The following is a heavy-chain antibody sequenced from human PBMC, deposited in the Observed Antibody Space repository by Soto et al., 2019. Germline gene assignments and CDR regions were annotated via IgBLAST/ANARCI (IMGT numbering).Heavy chain of an antibody. CDR3: VRAMDYDSSGYYEDLDY. CDR1: GVTFSSYA. J-gene: IGHJ4*02. Sequence: GGSLRLSCVASGVTFSSYAMSWVRQAPGKGLEWVSAVSKSGLDTYYADSVKGRFTISRDNAKNTLYLQMNSLRAEDTAVYYCVRAMDYDSSGYYEDLDYWGQGTLVTVSS. D-gene: IGHD3-22*01. CDR2: VSKSGLDT. V-gene: IGHV3-23*01.